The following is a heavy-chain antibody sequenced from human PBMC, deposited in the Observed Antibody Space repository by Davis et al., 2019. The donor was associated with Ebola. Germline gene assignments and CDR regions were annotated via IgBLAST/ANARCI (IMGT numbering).Heavy chain of an antibody. V-gene: IGHV4-38-2*01. D-gene: IGHD4-23*01. CDR1: GYSISSGYY. J-gene: IGHJ4*02. CDR3: ARRPFGGGNPFDY. Sequence: PSETLSLTCAVSGYSISSGYYWGWIRQPPGKGLEWIGSIYHSGSTYYNPSLKSRVTISVDTSKNQFSLKLSSVTAADTAVYYCARRPFGGGNPFDYWGQGTLVTVSS. CDR2: IYHSGST.